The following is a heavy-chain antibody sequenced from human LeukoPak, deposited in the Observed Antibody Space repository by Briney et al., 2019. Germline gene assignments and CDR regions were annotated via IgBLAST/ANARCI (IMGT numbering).Heavy chain of an antibody. D-gene: IGHD2-2*01. Sequence: GGSLRLSCAASGFTFSSYSMNWVRQAPGKGLAWVSSISSSSSYIYYADSVKGRFTISRDNAKNSLYLQMNSLRAEDTAVYYCARDSSYCSSTSCPDAFDIWGQGTMVTVSS. CDR2: ISSSSSYI. CDR3: ARDSSYCSSTSCPDAFDI. V-gene: IGHV3-21*01. CDR1: GFTFSSYS. J-gene: IGHJ3*02.